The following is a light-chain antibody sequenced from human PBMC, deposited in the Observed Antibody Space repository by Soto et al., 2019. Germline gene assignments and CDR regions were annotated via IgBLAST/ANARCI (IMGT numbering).Light chain of an antibody. CDR2: YDR. J-gene: IGLJ2*01. Sequence: SYELARPPSVSVAPGKTATITCGGNDIGSKSAHWYQQKPGQAPVLVISYDRDRPSGIPERFSGSNSGHTATLTISRVEAGDEADYYCQVYDSSSDLVVFGGGTKLTVL. CDR3: QVYDSSSDLVV. CDR1: DIGSKS. V-gene: IGLV3-21*04.